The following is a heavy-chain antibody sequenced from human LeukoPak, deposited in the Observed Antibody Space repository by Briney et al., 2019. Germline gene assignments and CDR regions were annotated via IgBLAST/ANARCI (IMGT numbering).Heavy chain of an antibody. Sequence: GASVKVSCKASGYTFTGYYMHWVRQAPGQGLEWMGWINPNSGGTNYAQKFQGRVTMTRDTSISTAYMELSRLRSDDTAVYYCARDYYYDSSGGDYFDYWGQGTLVTVPS. CDR3: ARDYYYDSSGGDYFDY. D-gene: IGHD3-22*01. J-gene: IGHJ4*02. V-gene: IGHV1-2*02. CDR1: GYTFTGYY. CDR2: INPNSGGT.